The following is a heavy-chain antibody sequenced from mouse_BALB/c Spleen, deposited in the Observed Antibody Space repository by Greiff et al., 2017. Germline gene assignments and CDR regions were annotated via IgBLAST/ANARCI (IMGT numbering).Heavy chain of an antibody. CDR2: INPSNGRT. CDR3: ANYYDYDGYAMDY. D-gene: IGHD2-4*01. CDR1: GYTFTSYW. V-gene: IGHV1S81*02. Sequence: QVQLQQPGAELVKPGASVKLSCKASGYTFTSYWMHWVKQRPGQGLEWIGEINPSNGRTNYNEKFKSKATLTVDKSSSTAYMQLSSLTSEDSAVYYCANYYDYDGYAMDYWGQGTSVTVSS. J-gene: IGHJ4*01.